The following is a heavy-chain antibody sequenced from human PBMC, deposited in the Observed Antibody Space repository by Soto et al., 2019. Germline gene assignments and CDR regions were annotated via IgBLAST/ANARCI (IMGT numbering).Heavy chain of an antibody. D-gene: IGHD3-9*01. Sequence: SQTLSLTCAISGDSVSSNSAGWNWIRQSPSRGLEWLGRTYYRSKWYNDYAVSVKSRITINPDTSKNQFSLQLNSVTPEDTAVYYCARVSGTYYDILTGYYNHYYYGMDVWGQGTTVTV. V-gene: IGHV6-1*01. CDR3: ARVSGTYYDILTGYYNHYYYGMDV. CDR1: GDSVSSNSAG. CDR2: TYYRSKWYN. J-gene: IGHJ6*02.